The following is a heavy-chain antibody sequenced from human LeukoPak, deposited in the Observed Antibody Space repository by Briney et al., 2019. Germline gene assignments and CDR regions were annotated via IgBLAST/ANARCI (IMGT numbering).Heavy chain of an antibody. J-gene: IGHJ5*02. CDR2: FDPEDGET. Sequence: GASVKVSCKVSGYTLTELSMHWVRQAPGKGLEWMGGFDPEDGETIYAQKFQGRVTMTEDTSTDTAYMELSSLRSEDTAVYYCATGYCSGGSCYPGTINWFDPWGQGTLVTVSS. D-gene: IGHD2-15*01. V-gene: IGHV1-24*01. CDR3: ATGYCSGGSCYPGTINWFDP. CDR1: GYTLTELS.